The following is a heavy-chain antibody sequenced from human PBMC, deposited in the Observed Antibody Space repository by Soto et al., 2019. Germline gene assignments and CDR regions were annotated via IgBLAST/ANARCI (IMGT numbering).Heavy chain of an antibody. V-gene: IGHV1-2*02. CDR3: ARDIVSTTGCFDP. D-gene: IGHD5-12*01. Sequence: ASVKVSCKASGYTFTGKYFHWVRQAPGQGLEWMGWINPNSGVTNYAEKFQGRVTLTRDTSLSTAYMDLTRLNSDDTAIYYCARDIVSTTGCFDPWGQGTLVPV. CDR1: GYTFTGKY. CDR2: INPNSGVT. J-gene: IGHJ5*02.